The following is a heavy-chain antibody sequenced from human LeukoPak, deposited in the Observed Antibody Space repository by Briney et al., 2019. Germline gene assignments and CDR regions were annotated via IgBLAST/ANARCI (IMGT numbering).Heavy chain of an antibody. CDR3: AREEYYYGSGSYYNGRSGFDY. D-gene: IGHD3-10*01. V-gene: IGHV1-3*02. CDR1: GYTFTSYA. J-gene: IGHJ4*02. CDR2: SNAGNGNT. Sequence: ASVKVSCKASGYTFTSYAMHWVRQAPGQRLEWMGWSNAGNGNTKYSQEFQGRVTMTRDTSTSTVYMELSSLRSEDTAVYYCAREEYYYGSGSYYNGRSGFDYWGQGTLVTVSS.